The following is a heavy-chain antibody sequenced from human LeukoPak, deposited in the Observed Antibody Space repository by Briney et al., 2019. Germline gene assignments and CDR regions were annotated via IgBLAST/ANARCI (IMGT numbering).Heavy chain of an antibody. V-gene: IGHV3-66*01. Sequence: PGGSLRLSCAASGFTVSNNYMSWVRQAPGKGLEWVSVTYSGGNTDYADSVKGRFTISRDNSKNTVYLQMNSLRAEDTAVYYRAREGGDDRYFDYWGQGTLVTVSS. CDR2: TYSGGNT. D-gene: IGHD4-17*01. CDR1: GFTVSNNY. J-gene: IGHJ4*02. CDR3: AREGGDDRYFDY.